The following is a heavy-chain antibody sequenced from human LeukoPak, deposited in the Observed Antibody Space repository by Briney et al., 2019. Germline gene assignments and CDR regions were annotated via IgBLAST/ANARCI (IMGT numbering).Heavy chain of an antibody. D-gene: IGHD3-10*01. CDR3: ATLQLGEYYYGSGSSNDY. V-gene: IGHV3-23*01. Sequence: GGSLRLSCAASGFTFSSYAMSWVRQAPGKGLEWVSAISTSGGSTYYADSVKGRFTISRDNAKNSLYLQMNSLRAEDTAVYYCATLQLGEYYYGSGSSNDYWGQGTLVTVSS. J-gene: IGHJ4*02. CDR1: GFTFSSYA. CDR2: ISTSGGST.